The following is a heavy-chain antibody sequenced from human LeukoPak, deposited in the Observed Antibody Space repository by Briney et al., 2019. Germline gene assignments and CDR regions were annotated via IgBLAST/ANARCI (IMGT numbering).Heavy chain of an antibody. V-gene: IGHV4-34*01. CDR1: GGSFSGYY. Sequence: PSETLSLTCAVYGGSFSGYYWSWIRQPPAKGLEWIGEINHSGSTNYNPSLKSRVTISVDTSKNQFSLKLSSVTAADTAVYYCARDKDLCSSTSCNTVDYWGQGTLVTVSS. D-gene: IGHD2-2*01. CDR3: ARDKDLCSSTSCNTVDY. J-gene: IGHJ4*02. CDR2: INHSGST.